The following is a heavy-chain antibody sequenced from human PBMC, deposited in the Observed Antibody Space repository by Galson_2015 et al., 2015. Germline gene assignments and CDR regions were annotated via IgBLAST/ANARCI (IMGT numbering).Heavy chain of an antibody. Sequence: SETLSLTCTVSGGSISSYYWSWIRQPPGKGLEWIGYIYYSGSTNYNPSLKSRVTISVDTSKNQFSLKLSSVTAADTAVYYCARYRRDYYDSSGYYYYYFDYWGQGTLVTVSS. CDR2: IYYSGST. CDR3: ARYRRDYYDSSGYYYYYFDY. CDR1: GGSISSYY. V-gene: IGHV4-59*01. D-gene: IGHD3-22*01. J-gene: IGHJ4*02.